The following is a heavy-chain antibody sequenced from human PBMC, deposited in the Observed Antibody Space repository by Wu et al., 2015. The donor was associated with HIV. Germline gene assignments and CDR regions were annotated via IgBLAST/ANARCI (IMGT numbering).Heavy chain of an antibody. J-gene: IGHJ4*02. CDR3: ATDGDYISGSVY. V-gene: IGHV1-69*05. CDR2: IIPIIKTA. D-gene: IGHD6-19*01. CDR1: GGTFSRYA. Sequence: QVQLFQSGAEVKKPGSSVKVSCKASGGTFSRYAFSWVRQAPGQGLEWMGGIIPIIKTAKYAQKFQGRVTITTDESTSTAYMELSNLRSEDAAVYYCATDGDYISGSVYWGQGTLVTVSS.